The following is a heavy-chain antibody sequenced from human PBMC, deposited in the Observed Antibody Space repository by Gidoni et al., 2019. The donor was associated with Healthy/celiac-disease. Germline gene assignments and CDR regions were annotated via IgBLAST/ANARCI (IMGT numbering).Heavy chain of an antibody. D-gene: IGHD1-26*01. CDR1: GFTFGDYA. CDR2: IRSKAYGGTT. V-gene: IGHV3-49*05. CDR3: TRDGELLDY. Sequence: VQLVEAGGGLVKPGRSLILSCTASGFTFGDYAMSWFRQAAGKGLEWVGFIRSKAYGGTTEYAASVKGRFTISRDDSKSIAYLQMNSLKTEDTAVYYCTRDGELLDYWGQGTLVTVSS. J-gene: IGHJ4*02.